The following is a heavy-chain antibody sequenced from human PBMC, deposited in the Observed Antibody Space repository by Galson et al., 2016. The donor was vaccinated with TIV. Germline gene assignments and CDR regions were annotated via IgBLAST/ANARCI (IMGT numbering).Heavy chain of an antibody. V-gene: IGHV3-30*03. Sequence: SLRLSCAASDFTFSNYGMHWVRQAPGKGLEWVALISSDGSNKFYSDSAKGRFTISRDNSKNTVHLQMNRVRSEDSCVYFCASPRHGGFLRFSMDVWGQGTTVIVS. CDR3: ASPRHGGFLRFSMDV. CDR2: ISSDGSNK. CDR1: DFTFSNYG. J-gene: IGHJ6*02. D-gene: IGHD3-3*01.